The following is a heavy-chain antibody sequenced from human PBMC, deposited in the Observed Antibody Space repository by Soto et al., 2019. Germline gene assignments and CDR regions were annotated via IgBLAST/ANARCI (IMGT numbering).Heavy chain of an antibody. CDR2: IYYSGST. Sequence: PSETLSLTCTVSGGSISSYYWSWIRQPPGKGLEWIGYIYYSGSTNYNPSLKNRVSMSVDMSTKQFSLRLFSVTAADTAVYEPARIRRLEIVLDYWGQGTLVTVSS. D-gene: IGHD1-1*01. CDR3: ARIRRLEIVLDY. V-gene: IGHV4-59*01. CDR1: GGSISSYY. J-gene: IGHJ4*02.